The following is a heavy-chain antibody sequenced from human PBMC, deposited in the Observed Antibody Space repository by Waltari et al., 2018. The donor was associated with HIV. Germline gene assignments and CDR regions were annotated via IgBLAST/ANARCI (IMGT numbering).Heavy chain of an antibody. Sequence: EVQLVESGGGLVQPGGSLRLSCAASGFTFSSYWMHWVRQVPGKGLVWVSRINSDGSSTTYADSVKGRFTSSRDNAKSTLYLQMNSLRDEDTAVYYCARTFTVATISPLLHWGQGTLVTVSS. CDR3: ARTFTVATISPLLH. J-gene: IGHJ4*02. V-gene: IGHV3-74*01. CDR1: GFTFSSYW. CDR2: INSDGSST. D-gene: IGHD5-12*01.